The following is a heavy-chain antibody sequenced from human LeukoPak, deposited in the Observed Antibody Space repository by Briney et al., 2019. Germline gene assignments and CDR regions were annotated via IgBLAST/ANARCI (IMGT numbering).Heavy chain of an antibody. Sequence: PSETLSLTCTVSGGSISSYYCSWIRQPPGKGLEWIGYIYYSGNTNYNPSLKSRVTISVDTSKNQFSLELSSVTAADTAVYYCARHGLHYASSFDQWGQGTLVTVSS. CDR3: ARHGLHYASSFDQ. D-gene: IGHD4-11*01. CDR1: GGSISSYY. J-gene: IGHJ4*02. CDR2: IYYSGNT. V-gene: IGHV4-59*08.